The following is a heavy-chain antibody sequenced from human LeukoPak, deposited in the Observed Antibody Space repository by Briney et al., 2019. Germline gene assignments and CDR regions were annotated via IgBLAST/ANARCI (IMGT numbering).Heavy chain of an antibody. CDR1: GFTFSSYS. CDR2: ISSSSSYI. CDR3: ARVGRHYYDSSGYYGPFDY. V-gene: IGHV3-21*01. Sequence: PGGSLRLSCAASGFTFSSYSMNWVRQAPGKGLEWVSSISSSSSYIYYADSVKGRFTISRDNAKNSLYLQMNSLRAEDTAVYYCARVGRHYYDSSGYYGPFDYWGQGTLVTVSS. D-gene: IGHD3-22*01. J-gene: IGHJ4*02.